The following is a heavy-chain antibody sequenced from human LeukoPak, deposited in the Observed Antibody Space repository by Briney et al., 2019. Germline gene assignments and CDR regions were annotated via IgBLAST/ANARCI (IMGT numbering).Heavy chain of an antibody. CDR1: GFTFSSYG. J-gene: IGHJ4*02. CDR3: AKDMEAADGGYFDY. CDR2: IRYDGSNK. Sequence: QTGGSLRLSCAASGFTFSSYGMHWVRQAPGKGLEWVAFIRYDGSNKYYADSVKGRFTISRDNSKNTLYLQMNSLRAEDTAVYYCAKDMEAADGGYFDYWGQGTLVTVSS. D-gene: IGHD6-13*01. V-gene: IGHV3-30*02.